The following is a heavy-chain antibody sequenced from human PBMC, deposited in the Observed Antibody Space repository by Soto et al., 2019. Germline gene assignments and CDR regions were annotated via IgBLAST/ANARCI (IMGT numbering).Heavy chain of an antibody. Sequence: ASVKVSCKASGYTFNTYGISWVRQAPGQGLEWIGWINAYTGNTNYAQQFQGRVTMTTEPSTSTAYMELGSLRSDDTAVYYCARGKALSTVTKDYWGQGTLVTVSS. CDR2: INAYTGNT. J-gene: IGHJ4*02. CDR3: ARGKALSTVTKDY. CDR1: GYTFNTYG. V-gene: IGHV1-18*04. D-gene: IGHD4-17*01.